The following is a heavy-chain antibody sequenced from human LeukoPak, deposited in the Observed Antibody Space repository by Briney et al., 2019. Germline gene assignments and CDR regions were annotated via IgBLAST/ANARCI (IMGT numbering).Heavy chain of an antibody. CDR1: GFTFSSYA. CDR3: AKDKTYCSGGSCYGLRYYFDY. D-gene: IGHD2-15*01. J-gene: IGHJ4*02. V-gene: IGHV3-23*01. Sequence: GGSLRLPCAASGFTFSSYAMSWVRQAPGKGLEWVSAISGSGGSTYYADSVKGRFTISRDNSKNTLYLQMNSLRAEDTAVYYCAKDKTYCSGGSCYGLRYYFDYWGQGTLVTVSS. CDR2: ISGSGGST.